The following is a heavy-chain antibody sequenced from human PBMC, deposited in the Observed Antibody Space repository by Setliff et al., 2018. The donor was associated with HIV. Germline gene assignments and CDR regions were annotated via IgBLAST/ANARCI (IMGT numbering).Heavy chain of an antibody. Sequence: ASVKVSCKASGYTFTTYYIHYLRQAPGQGPEWMGIINPNGGSTNYAQKFEGRVAIFAAPVKGRFTISRDDSKNTLYLQMNKLKTEDTGVYYCTTLSRGGISSGWYYFDNWGQGALVTVSS. V-gene: IGHV1-46*01. CDR3: LKTEDTGVYYCTTLSRGGISSGWYYFDN. CDR1: GYTFTTYY. D-gene: IGHD3-10*01. CDR2: INPNGGST. J-gene: IGHJ4*02.